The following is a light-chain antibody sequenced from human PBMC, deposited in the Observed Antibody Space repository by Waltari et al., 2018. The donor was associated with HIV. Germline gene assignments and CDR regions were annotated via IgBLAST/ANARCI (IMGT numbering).Light chain of an antibody. J-gene: IGLJ6*01. V-gene: IGLV2-8*01. CDR2: EVN. CDR1: SSDVGGYAY. CDR3: ASYGDTNRVL. Sequence: QSALTQPPSASGSLGQSVTISRPGTSSDVGGYAYVSWYQHHPDKAPKLIIYEVNKRPSGVPDRFSGSKSDNTASLTVAGLQDDDEAHYYCASYGDTNRVLFGGGTRVTVL.